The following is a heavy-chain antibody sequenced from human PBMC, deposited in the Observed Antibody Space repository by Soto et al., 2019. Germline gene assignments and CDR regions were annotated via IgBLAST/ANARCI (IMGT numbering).Heavy chain of an antibody. CDR3: ARGGYFDSRNYLPX. D-gene: IGHD3-22*01. CDR2: IKPGNGNT. CDR1: GYTFTSYG. V-gene: IGHV1-3*01. Sequence: ASVKVSCKASGYTFTSYGINWVRQAPGRGLEWMGCIKPGNGNTKYSQQFQGRVIIDRDTSASTAYMELSSLRPEDTAVYYCARGGYFDSRNYLPXWGLGTLVTVSX. J-gene: IGHJ4*02.